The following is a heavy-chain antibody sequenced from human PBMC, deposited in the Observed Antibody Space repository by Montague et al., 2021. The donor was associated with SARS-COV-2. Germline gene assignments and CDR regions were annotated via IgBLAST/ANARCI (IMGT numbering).Heavy chain of an antibody. Sequence: SETLSLTCTVSGYSISSGYYWGWIRQPPGKGLEWVGSIHHSGSTYNNPSLNSRVTISVDTSKNQFSLKLSSVTAADTAVYYWAGERGYCSGGSCYSGWFDPWGQGTLVTVSS. CDR1: GYSISSGYY. J-gene: IGHJ5*02. CDR2: IHHSGST. CDR3: AGERGYCSGGSCYSGWFDP. D-gene: IGHD2-15*01. V-gene: IGHV4-38-2*02.